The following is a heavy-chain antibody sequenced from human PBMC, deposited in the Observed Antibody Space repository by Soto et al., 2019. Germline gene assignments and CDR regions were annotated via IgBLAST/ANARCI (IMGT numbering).Heavy chain of an antibody. D-gene: IGHD3-10*01. CDR1: GFTFDNFA. Sequence: EVQLVESGGGFVQPGGSPRLSCAASGFTFDNFAMSWVRQAPGRGLEWVSVISGRGSSTYYADSVKGRFTVSRDNSRTTLYLEMNSLRDEDTAIYYCSKGAPGRTNDYGDYWGQGTLVTVSS. J-gene: IGHJ4*02. CDR3: SKGAPGRTNDYGDY. CDR2: ISGRGSST. V-gene: IGHV3-23*04.